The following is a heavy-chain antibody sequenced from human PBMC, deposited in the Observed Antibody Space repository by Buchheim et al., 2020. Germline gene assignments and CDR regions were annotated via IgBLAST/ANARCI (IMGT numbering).Heavy chain of an antibody. J-gene: IGHJ6*03. CDR1: GFTFSNYV. Sequence: EVQLLESGGGLIQPGGSLRLSCAASGFTFSNYVMSWVRQAPGKGLEWVSGITDSGAGTYYADSGKGRFTISRDNSKNKLYLQMNSLRAEDTALYYCAKRGVDNYYMDVWGKGTT. V-gene: IGHV3-23*01. CDR3: AKRGVDNYYMDV. CDR2: ITDSGAGT. D-gene: IGHD3-10*01.